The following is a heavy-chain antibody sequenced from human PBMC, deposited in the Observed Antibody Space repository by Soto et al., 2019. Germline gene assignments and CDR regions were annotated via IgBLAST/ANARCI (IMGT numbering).Heavy chain of an antibody. V-gene: IGHV3-7*01. D-gene: IGHD4-17*01. Sequence: EVQLVESGGDVVKPGGSLRLSCAASGFTFSGYWMNWVRQAPGKGLEWVATVKHDGSEKHYVDSGKGRFTISRDNAKNSLYLQMNSLRAEDTAIYYCIAAVTTLEFWGEGALVTVSS. CDR3: IAAVTTLEF. CDR2: VKHDGSEK. CDR1: GFTFSGYW. J-gene: IGHJ4*02.